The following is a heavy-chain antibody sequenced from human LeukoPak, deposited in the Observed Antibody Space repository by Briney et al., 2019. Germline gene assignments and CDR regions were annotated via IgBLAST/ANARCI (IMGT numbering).Heavy chain of an antibody. V-gene: IGHV1-69*05. CDR1: GGTFSSYA. CDR2: IIPIFGTA. CDR3: ARGAMYYYDSSGYYWFDP. D-gene: IGHD3-22*01. Sequence: ASVKVSCKASGGTFSSYAISWVRQAPGQGLEWMGGIIPIFGTANYAQKFQGRVTITTDESTSTAYMELSSLRSEDTAVYYCARGAMYYYDSSGYYWFDPWGQETLVTVSS. J-gene: IGHJ5*02.